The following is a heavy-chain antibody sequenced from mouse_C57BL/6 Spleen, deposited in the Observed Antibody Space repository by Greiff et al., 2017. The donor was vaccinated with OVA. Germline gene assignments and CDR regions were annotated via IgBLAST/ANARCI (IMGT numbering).Heavy chain of an antibody. J-gene: IGHJ3*01. D-gene: IGHD1-1*01. CDR3: ARDTITTVVPFAY. Sequence: EVKLQESGGGLVKPGGSLKLSCAASGFTFSSYAMSWVRQTPEKRLEWVATISDGGSYTYYPDNVKGRFTISRDNAKNNLYLQMSHLKSEDTAMYYCARDTITTVVPFAYWGQGTLVTVSA. V-gene: IGHV5-4*01. CDR2: ISDGGSYT. CDR1: GFTFSSYA.